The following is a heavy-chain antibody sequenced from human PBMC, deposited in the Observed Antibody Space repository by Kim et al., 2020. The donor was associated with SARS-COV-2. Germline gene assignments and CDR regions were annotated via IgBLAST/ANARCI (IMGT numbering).Heavy chain of an antibody. Sequence: PSPKSRGTISVDTSKNQFSLKLSSVTAADTAVYYWARDVYYGSGSFNWFDPWGQGTLVTVSS. CDR3: ARDVYYGSGSFNWFDP. J-gene: IGHJ5*02. V-gene: IGHV4-31*02. D-gene: IGHD3-10*01.